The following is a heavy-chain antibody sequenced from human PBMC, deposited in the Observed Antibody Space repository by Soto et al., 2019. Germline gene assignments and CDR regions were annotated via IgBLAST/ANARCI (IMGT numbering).Heavy chain of an antibody. Sequence: PGGSLRLSCAASGFTFSSYAMSWVRQAPGKGLEWVSAISGSGGSTYYAGSVKGRFTISRDNSKNTLYLQMNSLRAEDTAVYYCAKARNYDFWSGYFFWYFDLWGRGTLVTVSS. CDR3: AKARNYDFWSGYFFWYFDL. J-gene: IGHJ2*01. D-gene: IGHD3-3*01. CDR1: GFTFSSYA. CDR2: ISGSGGST. V-gene: IGHV3-23*01.